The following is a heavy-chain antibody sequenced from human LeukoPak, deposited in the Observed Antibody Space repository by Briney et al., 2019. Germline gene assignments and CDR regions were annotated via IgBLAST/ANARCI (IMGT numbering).Heavy chain of an antibody. V-gene: IGHV3-23*01. J-gene: IGHJ6*02. CDR2: ITESGGST. CDR1: GFTFSDYY. Sequence: GGSLRLSCAASGFTFSDYYMSWIRQAPGKGLEWVSTITESGGSTFYADSVKGQFTISRDNSKNTLYLQMNSQRAEDTAMYYCARDPPGSPHYGLDVWGLGTTVTVSS. CDR3: ARDPPGSPHYGLDV. D-gene: IGHD3-10*01.